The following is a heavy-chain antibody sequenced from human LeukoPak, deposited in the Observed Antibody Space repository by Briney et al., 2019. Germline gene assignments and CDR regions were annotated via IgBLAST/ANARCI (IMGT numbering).Heavy chain of an antibody. CDR3: ARTILEYYYDSNGRYYFDY. V-gene: IGHV4-59*01. J-gene: IGHJ4*02. CDR1: GGSLSSFY. Sequence: PSETLSLTCTVSGGSLSSFYWSWIRQPPGKGLEWIGYIYYSGSTNYNPSLESRVTISVDTSKNQYSLKLISVTAADTAVYYCARTILEYYYDSNGRYYFDYWGQGTLVTVSS. D-gene: IGHD3-22*01. CDR2: IYYSGST.